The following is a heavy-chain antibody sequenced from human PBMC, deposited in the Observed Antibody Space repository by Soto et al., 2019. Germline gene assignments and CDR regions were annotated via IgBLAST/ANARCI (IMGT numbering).Heavy chain of an antibody. J-gene: IGHJ4*02. D-gene: IGHD3-3*01. Sequence: VQLVESGGGVVGPGGSLRLSCAASGFTFDDFGMSWVREAPGKGLEWVAGINWNGATIGYADSVKGRFTISRDNAKNSLYLQMSSLRAEYMALYYCARSNYYDDYWSPYDYWGQGTLVTVPS. CDR2: INWNGATI. V-gene: IGHV3-20*04. CDR1: GFTFDDFG. CDR3: ARSNYYDDYWSPYDY.